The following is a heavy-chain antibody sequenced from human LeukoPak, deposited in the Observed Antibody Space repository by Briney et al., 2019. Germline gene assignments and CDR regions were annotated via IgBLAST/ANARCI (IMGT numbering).Heavy chain of an antibody. CDR1: GFTFSDYY. V-gene: IGHV3-11*01. J-gene: IGHJ5*02. CDR3: ARAGGPYSYGLDWFDP. D-gene: IGHD5-18*01. CDR2: ISSSGSTI. Sequence: GGSLRLSCAASGFTFSDYYMSWIRQAPGKGLGWVSYISSSGSTIYYADSVKGRFTISRDNAKNSLYLQMNSLRAEDTAVYYCARAGGPYSYGLDWFDPWGQGTLVTVSS.